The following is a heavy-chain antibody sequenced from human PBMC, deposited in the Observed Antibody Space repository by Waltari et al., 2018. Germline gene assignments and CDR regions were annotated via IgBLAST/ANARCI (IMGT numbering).Heavy chain of an antibody. CDR2: IRSKAYGGTT. Sequence: EVQLVESGGGLVQPGRSLRLSCTASGFTFGAYAMSWVRQAPGKGLEWVGFIRSKAYGGTTEYAASVKGRFTISRDDSKSIAYLQMNSLKTEDTAVYYCTRDIYCGGDCYPGSDAFDIWGQGTMVTVSS. J-gene: IGHJ3*02. D-gene: IGHD2-21*02. V-gene: IGHV3-49*04. CDR1: GFTFGAYA. CDR3: TRDIYCGGDCYPGSDAFDI.